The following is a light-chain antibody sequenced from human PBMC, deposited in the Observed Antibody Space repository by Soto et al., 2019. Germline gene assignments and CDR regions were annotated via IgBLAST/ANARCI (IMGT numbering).Light chain of an antibody. CDR2: GAF. J-gene: IGKJ2*01. Sequence: DIQMTQSPSSLAASVGDRVTITCRASQSISRYLNWYQQKPGKAPKLLISGAFSLQNGVPPRLSGSGSGTDFTLTISSLQPEDCATYYCQQSYTTPRIFGQGTKLEI. V-gene: IGKV1-39*01. CDR3: QQSYTTPRI. CDR1: QSISRY.